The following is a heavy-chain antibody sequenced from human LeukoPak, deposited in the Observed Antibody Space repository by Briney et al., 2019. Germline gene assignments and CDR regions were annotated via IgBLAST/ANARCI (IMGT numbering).Heavy chain of an antibody. J-gene: IGHJ5*02. CDR2: VYYSGST. V-gene: IGHV4-61*08. Sequence: SETLSLTCAVSGGSISSGGYYWSWIRQPPGKGLEWIGNVYYSGSTDSNPSLKSRVTMSVDTSKNQFSMKLSSVTAADTAVYYCARGGTPITMIVVESNWFDPWGQGTRVTVSS. D-gene: IGHD3-22*01. CDR1: GGSISSGGYY. CDR3: ARGGTPITMIVVESNWFDP.